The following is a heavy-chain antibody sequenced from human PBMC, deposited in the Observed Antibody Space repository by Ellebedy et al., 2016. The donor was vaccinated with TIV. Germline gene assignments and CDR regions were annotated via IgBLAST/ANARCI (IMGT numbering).Heavy chain of an antibody. CDR2: INPDSGVT. J-gene: IGHJ3*02. CDR1: GYIFTNIY. CDR3: AADADCGTDCYPAAFDI. Sequence: ASVKVSCKTSGYIFTNIYLHWVRQAPGQGLEWMGWINPDSGVTDYERKFQGRVTMTRDTSTSTAYMELSSLRSDDTAVYYCAADADCGTDCYPAAFDIWGQGTMVTVSS. D-gene: IGHD2-21*02. V-gene: IGHV1-2*02.